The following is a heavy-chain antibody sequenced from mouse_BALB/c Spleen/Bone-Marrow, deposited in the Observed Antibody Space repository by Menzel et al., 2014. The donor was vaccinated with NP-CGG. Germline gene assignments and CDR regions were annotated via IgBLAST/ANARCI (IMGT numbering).Heavy chain of an antibody. CDR3: ARTYRPYALDY. CDR1: GFTFXDYY. V-gene: IGHV5-4*02. CDR2: ISDGGDYT. J-gene: IGHJ4*01. D-gene: IGHD2-14*01. Sequence: DVKLVESGGGLVKPGGSLKLSCAASGFTFXDYYMYWVRQTPDRRLEWVATISDGGDYTDYPDNVKGRFTISRDNAKNTLYLQMSSLKSEDTAMYYCARTYRPYALDYWGQGTSVTVSS.